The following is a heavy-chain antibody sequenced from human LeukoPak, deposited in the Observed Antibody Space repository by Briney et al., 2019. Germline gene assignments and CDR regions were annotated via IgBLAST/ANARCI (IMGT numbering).Heavy chain of an antibody. CDR3: AKDWVVPAAVDFDY. CDR1: GFNFANHA. J-gene: IGHJ4*02. Sequence: GGSLRLSCAASGFNFANHAMSWVRQTAGKGLEWVSAISGGGDITYYADSVKGRFTISRDNSKDTLFLQMHSLRPGDTAVYYCAKDWVVPAAVDFDYWGQGTLVTVSS. D-gene: IGHD2-2*01. V-gene: IGHV3-23*01. CDR2: ISGGGDIT.